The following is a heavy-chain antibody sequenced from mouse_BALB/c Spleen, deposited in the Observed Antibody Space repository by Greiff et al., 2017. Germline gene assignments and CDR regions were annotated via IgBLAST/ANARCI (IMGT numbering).Heavy chain of an antibody. CDR2: IWSGGST. Sequence: VQLQQSGPGLVQPSQSLSITCTVSGFSLTSYGVHWVRQSPGKGLEWLGVIWSGGSTDYNAAFISRLSISKDNSKSQVFLKMNSLQTDDTAMYYCARDHYYGRGYFDDWGQGTTLTVSS. CDR1: GFSLTSYG. J-gene: IGHJ2*01. D-gene: IGHD1-2*01. V-gene: IGHV2-2*01. CDR3: ARDHYYGRGYFDD.